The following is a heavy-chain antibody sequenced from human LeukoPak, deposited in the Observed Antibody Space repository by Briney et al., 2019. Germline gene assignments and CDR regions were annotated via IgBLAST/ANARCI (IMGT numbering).Heavy chain of an antibody. Sequence: GGSLRLSCAASGFTFSSYSINWVRQAPGKGLEWVSCISSSSSYIYYADSMKGRFTISRDNARNSLYLQMNSLRAEDTAVYYCAREERDGYNYYWYFDLWGRGTLVTVSS. CDR2: ISSSSSYI. V-gene: IGHV3-21*01. J-gene: IGHJ2*01. D-gene: IGHD5-24*01. CDR3: AREERDGYNYYWYFDL. CDR1: GFTFSSYS.